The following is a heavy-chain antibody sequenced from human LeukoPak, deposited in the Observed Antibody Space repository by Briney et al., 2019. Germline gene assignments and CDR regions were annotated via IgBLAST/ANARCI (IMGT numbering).Heavy chain of an antibody. J-gene: IGHJ4*02. D-gene: IGHD5-12*01. V-gene: IGHV3-9*01. Sequence: GGSLRLSCAVSGFTFDDYAMHWGRHVPGKGLEGGSGINWNSVSICYAESVKGRFTTSRDNAKNSLYLQMNSLRAEDTAFYYCAINGGGDSGYGNFDYWGQGTLVTVSS. CDR3: AINGGGDSGYGNFDY. CDR2: INWNSVSI. CDR1: GFTFDDYA.